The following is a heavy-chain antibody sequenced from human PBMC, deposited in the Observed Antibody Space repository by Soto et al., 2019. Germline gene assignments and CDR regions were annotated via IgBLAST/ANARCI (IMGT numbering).Heavy chain of an antibody. CDR1: GFTFSSYA. J-gene: IGHJ6*02. Sequence: GGSLRLSCAASGFTFSSYAMHWVRQAPGKGLEWVAVISYDGSNKYYADSVKGRFTISRDNSKNTLYLQMNSLRAEDTAVYYCARDLYGGYYYGMDVWGQGTTVTVSS. V-gene: IGHV3-30-3*01. CDR2: ISYDGSNK. CDR3: ARDLYGGYYYGMDV. D-gene: IGHD3-16*01.